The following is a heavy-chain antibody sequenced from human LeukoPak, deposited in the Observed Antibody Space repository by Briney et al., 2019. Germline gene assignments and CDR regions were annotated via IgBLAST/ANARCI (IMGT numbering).Heavy chain of an antibody. CDR3: ARLANWVQDDY. D-gene: IGHD1-1*01. CDR1: GGSISSYY. CDR2: IHYSGST. Sequence: SETLSLTCTVSGGSISSYYWSWIRQPPGKGLEWIGYIHYSGSTNYNPSLKSRVTMSEDTSKNQFSLKLSSVTAADTAVYYCARLANWVQDDYWGQGTLVTVSS. J-gene: IGHJ4*02. V-gene: IGHV4-59*08.